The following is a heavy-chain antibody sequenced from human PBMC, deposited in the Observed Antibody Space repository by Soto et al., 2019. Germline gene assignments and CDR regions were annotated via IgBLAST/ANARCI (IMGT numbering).Heavy chain of an antibody. J-gene: IGHJ4*02. CDR2: IIPIFGTA. Sequence: ASVKVSCKASGGTSSSYAISWVRQAPGQGPEWMGGIIPIFGTANYAQKFQGRVTITADESTSTAYMELSSLRSEDTAVYYCARLGVYSGYDHYFDYWGQGTLVTVSS. V-gene: IGHV1-69*13. D-gene: IGHD5-12*01. CDR1: GGTSSSYA. CDR3: ARLGVYSGYDHYFDY.